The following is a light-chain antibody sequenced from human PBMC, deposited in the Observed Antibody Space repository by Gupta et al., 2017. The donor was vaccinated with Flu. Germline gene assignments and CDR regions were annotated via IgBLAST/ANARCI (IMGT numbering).Light chain of an antibody. J-gene: IGKJ2*01. CDR2: WAS. CDR1: QSVLYSSNNKNY. CDR3: QQEDSTPYT. Sequence: DIVMTQSPDSLAVSLGERATINCKSSQSVLYSSNNKNYLAWYQQKPGQPPKLLIYWASTREYGVPDRFSGSGYGTDFTLTISSRQAEDVAVYYCQQEDSTPYTFGQGTXLDIK. V-gene: IGKV4-1*01.